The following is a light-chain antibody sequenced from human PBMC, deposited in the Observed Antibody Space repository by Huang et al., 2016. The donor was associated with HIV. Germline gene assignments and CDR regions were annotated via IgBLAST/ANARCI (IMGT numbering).Light chain of an antibody. CDR1: QNINTN. CDR3: QQYNDWPRS. J-gene: IGKJ1*01. Sequence: EIVMTQSPGTLSVAPGERATPSCRASQNINTNLAWFQQKPGQAPRLLIYAASTRTADFPARFSGSGSRTEFTLTISSLQSEDIAVYYCQQYNDWPRSFGQGTKVEIK. V-gene: IGKV3-15*01. CDR2: AAS.